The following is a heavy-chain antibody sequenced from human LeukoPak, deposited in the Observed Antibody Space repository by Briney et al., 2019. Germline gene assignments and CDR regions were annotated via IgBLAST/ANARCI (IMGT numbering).Heavy chain of an antibody. CDR1: GGSISSYY. CDR3: ARDCGGDCGDAFDI. J-gene: IGHJ3*02. CDR2: IYYSGSP. Sequence: PSETLSLTCTVSGGSISSYYLSWIRQPPGKGLEWIGYIYYSGSPNYNPSLKSRVTISVDTSKNQFSLKLSSVTAADTAVYYCARDCGGDCGDAFDIWGQGTMVTVSS. V-gene: IGHV4-59*01. D-gene: IGHD2-21*02.